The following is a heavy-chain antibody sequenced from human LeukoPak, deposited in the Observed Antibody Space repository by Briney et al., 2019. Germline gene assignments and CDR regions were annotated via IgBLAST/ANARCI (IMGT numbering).Heavy chain of an antibody. V-gene: IGHV3-73*01. Sequence: GGSLRLSCAASGFTFSDSAMHWVRQASGTGLEWVARIRSKANTYAASYAASVKGRFTISRDDSKNTASLQMNSLKTEDTAVYYCMARGDSYGLFDYWGHGALVTVSS. CDR3: MARGDSYGLFDY. CDR1: GFTFSDSA. D-gene: IGHD5-18*01. CDR2: IRSKANTYAA. J-gene: IGHJ4*01.